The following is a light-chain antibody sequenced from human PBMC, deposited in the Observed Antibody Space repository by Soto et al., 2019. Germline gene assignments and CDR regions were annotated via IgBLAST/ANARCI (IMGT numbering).Light chain of an antibody. J-gene: IGKJ1*01. CDR1: QSVTSSY. CDR3: QQYHSSRRT. Sequence: EIVLTQSPGTLSLSPGERATLSCRASQSVTSSYLAWYQQKPGQAPRLLIYGASSRATGIPDRFSGSGSGTEFSLTISRLEPEDFAVYYCQQYHSSRRTFGQGTKVEIK. V-gene: IGKV3-20*01. CDR2: GAS.